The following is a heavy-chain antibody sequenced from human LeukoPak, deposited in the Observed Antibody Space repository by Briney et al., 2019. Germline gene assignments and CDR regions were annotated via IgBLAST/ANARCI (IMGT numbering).Heavy chain of an antibody. J-gene: IGHJ5*02. CDR1: GYTFSNYG. V-gene: IGHV1-18*01. D-gene: IGHD5/OR15-5a*01. CDR2: VSGHNGNP. Sequence: GASVKASCMASGYTFSNYGINWVRQAPGQGLEWMGWVSGHNGNPNYAQKFRDRVSMTTDTSTSTAYMELRSLRSDDTAVYYCARERIEVSVGWFDPWGQGTLVTVSS. CDR3: ARERIEVSVGWFDP.